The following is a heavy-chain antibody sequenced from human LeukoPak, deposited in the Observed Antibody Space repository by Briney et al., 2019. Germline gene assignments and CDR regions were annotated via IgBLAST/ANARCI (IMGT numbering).Heavy chain of an antibody. CDR3: AKGRPYSSGPSVIEY. Sequence: PGGSLRLSCAASGFTFSSYAMSWVRQAPGKGLEWVAVNSNDGGTIYYADSVKGRFTISRDSSKDTSYLQINSLRAEDTAVYYCAKGRPYSSGPSVIEYWGQGTLVTVSS. CDR2: NSNDGGTI. D-gene: IGHD6-19*01. J-gene: IGHJ4*02. V-gene: IGHV3-23*01. CDR1: GFTFSSYA.